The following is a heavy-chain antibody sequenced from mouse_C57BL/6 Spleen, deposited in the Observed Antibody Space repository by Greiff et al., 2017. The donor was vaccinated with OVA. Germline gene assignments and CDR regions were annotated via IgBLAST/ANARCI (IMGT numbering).Heavy chain of an antibody. Sequence: VQLVESGAELVKPGASVKMSCKASGYTFTSYWITWVKQRPGQGLEWIGDIYPGSGSTNYNEKFKSKATLTVDTSSSTAYMQLSSLTSEDSAVYYCARGGYYDYDGDAMDYWGQGTSVTVSS. D-gene: IGHD2-4*01. CDR2: IYPGSGST. V-gene: IGHV1-55*01. CDR3: ARGGYYDYDGDAMDY. J-gene: IGHJ4*01. CDR1: GYTFTSYW.